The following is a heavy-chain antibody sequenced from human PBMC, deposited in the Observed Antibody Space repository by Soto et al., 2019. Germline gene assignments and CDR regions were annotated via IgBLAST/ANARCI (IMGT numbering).Heavy chain of an antibody. Sequence: PSETLSLTXTVSGGSVSSGSYYWSWIRQPPGKGLEWIGYIYYSGSTNYNPSLKSRVTISVDTSKNQFSLKLSSVTAADTAVYYCAREFIVGAKYVDYWGQGTLVTVSS. CDR3: AREFIVGAKYVDY. J-gene: IGHJ4*02. D-gene: IGHD1-26*01. CDR1: GGSVSSGSYY. CDR2: IYYSGST. V-gene: IGHV4-61*01.